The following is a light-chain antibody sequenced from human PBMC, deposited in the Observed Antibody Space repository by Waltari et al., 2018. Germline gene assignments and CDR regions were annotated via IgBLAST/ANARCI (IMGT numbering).Light chain of an antibody. CDR1: HTITNW. Sequence: IQMTQSPSTLSASVGDRVTITCRASHTITNWLAWYQQKPGKAPKILIYDASSLETGVPSKFSGSGSGTEFTLTISSLQPDDFATYYCQQYSGNPTFGGGTKVETK. CDR3: QQYSGNPT. J-gene: IGKJ4*01. V-gene: IGKV1-5*01. CDR2: DAS.